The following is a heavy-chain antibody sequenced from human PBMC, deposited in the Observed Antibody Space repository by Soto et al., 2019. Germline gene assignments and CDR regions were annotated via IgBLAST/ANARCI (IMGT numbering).Heavy chain of an antibody. V-gene: IGHV4-59*01. CDR1: GDSMSNYY. CDR3: ARGDHYDSSGPFDP. CDR2: VFYSGYT. D-gene: IGHD3-22*01. J-gene: IGHJ5*02. Sequence: SETLSLTCTVSGDSMSNYYWYWTRQPPGKGLECIVYVFYSGYTNYAPSFKSRVTMSVDASKNQFSMKLSSLTAADTAVYYCARGDHYDSSGPFDPWGQGTLVTVSS.